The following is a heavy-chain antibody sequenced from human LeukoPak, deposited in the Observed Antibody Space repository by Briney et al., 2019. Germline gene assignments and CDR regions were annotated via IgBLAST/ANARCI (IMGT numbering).Heavy chain of an antibody. J-gene: IGHJ4*02. CDR2: INPNSGGT. D-gene: IGHD4-23*01. CDR1: GYTFTGYY. V-gene: IGHV1-2*02. Sequence: ASVKVSCKASGYTFTGYYMHWVRQAPGQGLEWMGWINPNSGGTNSAQKFQGRVTMTSDTSISTAYMELSRLRSDDTALYYCARAPRTVITPIYFDYWGQGTLVTVSS. CDR3: ARAPRTVITPIYFDY.